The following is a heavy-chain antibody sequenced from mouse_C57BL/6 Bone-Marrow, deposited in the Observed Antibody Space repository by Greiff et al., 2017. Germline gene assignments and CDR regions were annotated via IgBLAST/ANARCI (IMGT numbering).Heavy chain of an antibody. Sequence: VQLKQSGPGLVKPSQSLSLTCSVTGYSITSGYYWNWIRQFPGNKLEWMGYISYDGSNNYNPSLKNRISITRDTSKNQFFLKLNSVTTEDTATYYCARDPFYGSSYEGYWGQGTTLTVSS. V-gene: IGHV3-6*01. CDR1: GYSITSGYY. D-gene: IGHD1-1*01. CDR3: ARDPFYGSSYEGY. J-gene: IGHJ2*01. CDR2: ISYDGSN.